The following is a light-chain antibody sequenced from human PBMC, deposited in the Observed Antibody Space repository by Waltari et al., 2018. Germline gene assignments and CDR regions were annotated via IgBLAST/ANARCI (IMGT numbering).Light chain of an antibody. CDR1: SSNIGTGHD. Sequence: QSVLTQPPSVSGAPGQRVTISCTGCSSNIGTGHDVQWYQPLPGSAPQLLMFGKTHRPSGVPDRFSGSKSGASASLAITGLQAEDEAVYYCHSYDIGLTAWVFGGGTKLTVL. CDR2: GKT. CDR3: HSYDIGLTAWV. V-gene: IGLV1-40*01. J-gene: IGLJ3*02.